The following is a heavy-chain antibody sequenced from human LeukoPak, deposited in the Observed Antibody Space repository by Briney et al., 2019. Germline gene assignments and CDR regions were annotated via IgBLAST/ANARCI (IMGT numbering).Heavy chain of an antibody. J-gene: IGHJ5*02. V-gene: IGHV4-34*01. CDR3: ARGESYYDFWSGYPPGWFDP. Sequence: SETLSLTCAVYGGSFSGYYWSWIRQPPGKGLEWIGEINHSGSTNYNPSLKSRVTISVDTPKNQFSLKLSSVTAADTAVYYCARGESYYDFWSGYPPGWFDPWGQGTLVTVSS. CDR1: GGSFSGYY. D-gene: IGHD3-3*01. CDR2: INHSGST.